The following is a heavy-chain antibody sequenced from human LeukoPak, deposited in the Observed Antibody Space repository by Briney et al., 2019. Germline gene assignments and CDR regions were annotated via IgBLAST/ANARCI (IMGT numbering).Heavy chain of an antibody. CDR1: GFTFSSYS. V-gene: IGHV3-21*01. J-gene: IGHJ4*02. Sequence: GGSLRLSCAASGFTFSSYSMNWVRQAPGKGLEWVSSISSSSSYIDYADSVKGRFTISRDNAKNSLYLQMNSLRAEDTAVYYCARQLRDDFWSGYPRGHFDYWGQGTLVTVSS. CDR3: ARQLRDDFWSGYPRGHFDY. CDR2: ISSSSSYI. D-gene: IGHD3-3*01.